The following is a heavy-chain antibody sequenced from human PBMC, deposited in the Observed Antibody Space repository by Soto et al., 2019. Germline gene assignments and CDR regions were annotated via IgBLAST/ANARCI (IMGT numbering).Heavy chain of an antibody. CDR1: GFTFSSYG. Sequence: QVQLVESGGGVVQPGRSLRLSCAASGFTFSSYGMHWVRQAPGKGLEWVAVIWYDGSNKYYADSVKGRFTISRDNSKNTLYLQMNSLRAEDTALYYCATTGEYSSSSKGGNYYYYGMDVW. D-gene: IGHD6-6*01. CDR3: ATTGEYSSSSKGGNYYYYGMDV. V-gene: IGHV3-33*01. J-gene: IGHJ6*01. CDR2: IWYDGSNK.